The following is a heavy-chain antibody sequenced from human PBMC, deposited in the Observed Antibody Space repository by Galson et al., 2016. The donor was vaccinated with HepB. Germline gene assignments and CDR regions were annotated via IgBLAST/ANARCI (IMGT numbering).Heavy chain of an antibody. J-gene: IGHJ5*02. CDR1: GFSFDDSG. V-gene: IGHV3-9*01. D-gene: IGHD6-19*01. CDR2: ISWNSDSI. Sequence: SLRLSCAASGFSFDDSGMHWVRQTPGKGLEWVSGISWNSDSIGYADSVRGRFTISRDNGKNSLYLQMNSLRPEDTAFYYCVRGGYSSGWYIPYTWFDAWGQGSLVTVSS. CDR3: VRGGYSSGWYIPYTWFDA.